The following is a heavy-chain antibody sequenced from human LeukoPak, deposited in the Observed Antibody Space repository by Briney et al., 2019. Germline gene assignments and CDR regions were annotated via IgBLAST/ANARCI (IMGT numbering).Heavy chain of an antibody. Sequence: SETLSLTCTVSGGSISSSSYYWGWIRQPPGKGLEWIGSIYYSGSTYYNPSLKSRVTISVDTSKNQFSLKLSSVTAADTAVYYCASPNWSGSYGRAFDIWGQGTMVTVSS. CDR1: GGSISSSSYY. CDR2: IYYSGST. V-gene: IGHV4-39*01. J-gene: IGHJ3*02. D-gene: IGHD1-26*01. CDR3: ASPNWSGSYGRAFDI.